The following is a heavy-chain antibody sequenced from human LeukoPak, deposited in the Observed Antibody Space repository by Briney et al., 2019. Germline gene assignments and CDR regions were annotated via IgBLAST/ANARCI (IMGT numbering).Heavy chain of an antibody. Sequence: GGSLRLSCAASGFTFSSYNMNWVRQAPGKGLEWVSYISSSSNSIYYADSVKGRFTISRDNAKNSLHLQMNSLRDEDTAVYYCARDFYYDSSGPIDYWGQGTLVTVSS. CDR3: ARDFYYDSSGPIDY. CDR1: GFTFSSYN. D-gene: IGHD3-22*01. J-gene: IGHJ4*02. V-gene: IGHV3-48*02. CDR2: ISSSSNSI.